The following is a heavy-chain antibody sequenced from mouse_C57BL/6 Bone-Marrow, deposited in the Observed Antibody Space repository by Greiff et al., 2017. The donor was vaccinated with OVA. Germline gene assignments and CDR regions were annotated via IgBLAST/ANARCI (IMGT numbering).Heavy chain of an antibody. CDR1: GYAFSSSW. Sequence: QVQLKESGPELVKPGASVKISCKASGYAFSSSWMNWVKQRPGKGLEWIGRIYPGDGDTNYNGKFKGKATLTADKSSSTAYMQLSSLTSEDSAVYFCASKDLLLVDYWGQGTSVTVSS. CDR2: IYPGDGDT. D-gene: IGHD2-10*01. V-gene: IGHV1-82*01. CDR3: ASKDLLLVDY. J-gene: IGHJ4*01.